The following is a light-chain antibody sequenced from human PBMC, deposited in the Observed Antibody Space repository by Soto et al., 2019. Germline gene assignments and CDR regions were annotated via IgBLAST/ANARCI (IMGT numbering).Light chain of an antibody. CDR1: SSDVGSYSR. V-gene: IGLV2-18*02. CDR3: SSYTSSNTDV. CDR2: EVS. J-gene: IGLJ1*01. Sequence: QSALTQPPSVSGSPGQSVTISCTGTSSDVGSYSRVSWYQQPPGTAPKLMIYEVSNRPSGVPDRFSGSKSDNTASLTISGLQPEDEADYYCSSYTSSNTDVFGTGTKLTVL.